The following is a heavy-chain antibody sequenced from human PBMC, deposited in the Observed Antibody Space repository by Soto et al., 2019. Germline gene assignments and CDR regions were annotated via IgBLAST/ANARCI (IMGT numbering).Heavy chain of an antibody. J-gene: IGHJ4*02. CDR1: GDSVSSPNAG. CDR2: AFYRSRWYY. V-gene: IGHV6-1*01. Sequence: PSQTLSLTFAISGDSVSSPNAGWNWIRQSPSRGLEWLGRAFYRSRWYYDYALSVKTRISIKSDTSKNHFSLQLQSVTPDDTAVYYCARVDCSGGSCYSAYFDYWGRGTLVTVSS. D-gene: IGHD2-15*01. CDR3: ARVDCSGGSCYSAYFDY.